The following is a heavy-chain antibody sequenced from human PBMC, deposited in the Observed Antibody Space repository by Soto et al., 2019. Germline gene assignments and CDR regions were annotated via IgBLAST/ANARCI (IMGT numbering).Heavy chain of an antibody. CDR1: GFTFGNYW. V-gene: IGHV3-74*01. CDR3: TRSLGSRRGNYGMDV. Sequence: EVQLVESGGGLVQPGGSLRLSCAASGFTFGNYWMHWVRQDPVKGLVWVSRISSDGSTTTTYADSVKGRFTISRDNARNTLWLQMNSLTADDTAVYYCTRSLGSRRGNYGMDVWGQGTTVTVSS. D-gene: IGHD3-10*01. J-gene: IGHJ6*02. CDR2: ISSDGSTT.